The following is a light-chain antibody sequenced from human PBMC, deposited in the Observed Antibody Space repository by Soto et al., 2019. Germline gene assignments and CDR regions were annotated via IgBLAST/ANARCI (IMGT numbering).Light chain of an antibody. CDR1: QSVRSN. CDR2: GAS. V-gene: IGKV3-15*01. Sequence: EVVMTQSPATLSVSPGETATLSCRASQSVRSNLAWYQQKPGQAPRLLIYGASTRATGIPARFSGSGSGTEFTLTISSLQSGDFSIYYCQQYNNWPLTFGGGTKVEIK. CDR3: QQYNNWPLT. J-gene: IGKJ4*01.